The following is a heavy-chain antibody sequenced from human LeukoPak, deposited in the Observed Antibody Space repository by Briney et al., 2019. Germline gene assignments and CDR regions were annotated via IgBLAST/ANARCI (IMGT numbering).Heavy chain of an antibody. D-gene: IGHD3-22*01. CDR1: GFTVSSNY. J-gene: IGHJ4*02. CDR2: IYSGGST. CDR3: ARSSGYYYFDY. V-gene: IGHV3-53*01. Sequence: GGSLRLSCAASGFTVSSNYLSWVRQAPGKGLEWVSVIYSGGSTYYADSVKGRFTISRDNSKNTLYLQMNSLRAEDTAVYYCARSSGYYYFDYWGQGTLVTVSS.